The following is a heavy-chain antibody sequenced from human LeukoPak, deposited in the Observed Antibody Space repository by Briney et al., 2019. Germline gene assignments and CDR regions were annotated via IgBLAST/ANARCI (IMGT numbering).Heavy chain of an antibody. Sequence: ASVKVSCKASGYTFTGYYMHWVRQAPGQGLEWMGWINPNSGGTNYAQRFQGRVTMTSDTSISTAYMELSRLRSDDTAVYYCAGSRSSGWFGYWGQGTLVTVSS. D-gene: IGHD6-19*01. J-gene: IGHJ4*02. CDR3: AGSRSSGWFGY. CDR1: GYTFTGYY. V-gene: IGHV1-2*02. CDR2: INPNSGGT.